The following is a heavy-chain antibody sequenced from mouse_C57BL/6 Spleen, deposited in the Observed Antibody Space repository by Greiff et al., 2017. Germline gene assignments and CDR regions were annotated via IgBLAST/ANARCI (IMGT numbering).Heavy chain of an antibody. V-gene: IGHV5-17*01. J-gene: IGHJ4*01. CDR2: ISSGSSTI. CDR1: GFTFSDYG. CDR3: ARGGGYAMDY. Sequence: EVQGVESGGGLVKPGGSLKLSCAASGFTFSDYGMHLVRQAPEKGLEWVAYISSGSSTIYYADTVKGRFTISRDNAKNTLFLQMTSLRSEDTAMYYCARGGGYAMDYWGQGTSVTVSS.